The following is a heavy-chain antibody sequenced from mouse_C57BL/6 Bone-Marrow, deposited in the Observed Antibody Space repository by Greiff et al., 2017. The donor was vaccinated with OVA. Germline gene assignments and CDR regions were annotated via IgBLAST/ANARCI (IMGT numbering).Heavy chain of an antibody. J-gene: IGHJ1*03. CDR1: GYTFTEYT. D-gene: IGHD1-1*01. Sequence: QVQLQQSGAELVKPGASVKLSCKASGYTFTEYTIHWVKQRSGQGLEWIGWFYPGSGSIKYNEKFKDKATLTADKSSSTVYMELSRLTSEDSAVYFFARHETGYYYGSSYWYFDVWGTGTTVTVSS. CDR3: ARHETGYYYGSSYWYFDV. CDR2: FYPGSGSI. V-gene: IGHV1-62-2*01.